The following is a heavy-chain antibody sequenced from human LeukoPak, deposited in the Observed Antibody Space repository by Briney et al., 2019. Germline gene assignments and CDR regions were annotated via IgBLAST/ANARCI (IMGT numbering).Heavy chain of an antibody. CDR1: GFTFSSYA. D-gene: IGHD5-18*01. CDR2: ISGSGSST. V-gene: IGHV3-23*01. CDR3: AKGSSVTAMVAYYFDY. Sequence: PGGSLRLSCAASGFTFSSYAMSWVRQAPGKGLEWVSAISGSGSSTYYADSVKGRFTISRDNSKDTLYLQMNSLRAEDTAVYYCAKGSSVTAMVAYYFDYWGQGTLVTVSS. J-gene: IGHJ4*02.